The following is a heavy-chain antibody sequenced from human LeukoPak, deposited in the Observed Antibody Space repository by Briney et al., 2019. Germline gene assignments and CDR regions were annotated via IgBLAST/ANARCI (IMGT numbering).Heavy chain of an antibody. CDR1: GGSLSGYH. CDR2: TFSGDN. D-gene: IGHD6-6*01. J-gene: IGHJ4*02. Sequence: SETLSLTCTVSGGSLSGYHWSWIRQPPGKGLEWIGYTFSGDNNYNPSLKGRVAISGDTSRNQFSLKLTSVTAADTAIYYCARDNMGSLDYWGQGILVTVSS. CDR3: ARDNMGSLDY. V-gene: IGHV4-59*12.